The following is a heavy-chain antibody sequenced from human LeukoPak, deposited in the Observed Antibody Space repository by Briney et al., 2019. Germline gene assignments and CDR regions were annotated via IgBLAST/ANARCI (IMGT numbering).Heavy chain of an antibody. Sequence: GRSLRLSCAASGFTSDDYAMHWVRQAPGKGLEWVSGISWNSGSIGYADSVKGRFTISRDNAKNSLYLQMNSLRPEDTALYYCAKAREQLVDYWGQGTLVTVSS. CDR3: AKAREQLVDY. D-gene: IGHD6-13*01. CDR1: GFTSDDYA. CDR2: ISWNSGSI. J-gene: IGHJ4*02. V-gene: IGHV3-9*02.